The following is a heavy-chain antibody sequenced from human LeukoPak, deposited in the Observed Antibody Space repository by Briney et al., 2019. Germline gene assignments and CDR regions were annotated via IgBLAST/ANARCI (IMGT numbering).Heavy chain of an antibody. V-gene: IGHV1-2*02. CDR2: INPISGGT. CDR3: ARGVRNEGGGYHTGWFDP. D-gene: IGHD1-1*01. CDR1: GYTFTAYY. J-gene: IGHJ5*02. Sequence: ASVKVSCTSSGYTFTAYYMHWVRQAPGQALEWMGWINPISGGTKYAQNFQGRVSMTRDTSITTAYMELGRLRSDDTAVYYCARGVRNEGGGYHTGWFDPWGQGTVVTVSS.